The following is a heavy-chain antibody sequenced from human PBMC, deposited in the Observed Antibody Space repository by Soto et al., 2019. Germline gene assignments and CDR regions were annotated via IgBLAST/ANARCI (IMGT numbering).Heavy chain of an antibody. V-gene: IGHV1-69*06. J-gene: IGHJ6*02. CDR1: GGSVSNYG. Sequence: QVQLVQSGAEVKKTGSSVKVSCKASGGSVSNYGFGWVRQAPGQGLERMGGIIPLSGTAKYAQKFQGRVTIRADTSTSTAYMELSTLRSDDTAVYYCAREADSVTDYGAADFNYGMDVRGQGTTVTVSS. D-gene: IGHD1-26*01. CDR3: AREADSVTDYGAADFNYGMDV. CDR2: IIPLSGTA.